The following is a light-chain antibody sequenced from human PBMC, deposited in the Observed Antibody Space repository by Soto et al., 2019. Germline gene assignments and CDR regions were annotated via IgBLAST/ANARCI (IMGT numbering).Light chain of an antibody. CDR3: QQSYSSPLYT. Sequence: DIQMTQSPSSLSASVGDRVTITCRASQTISTYLNWYQQKPGKGPTLLIYGASSLQSGVPSRFSGSGSGTDFTLTISSLQPEDFATYFCQQSYSSPLYTFGQGTKLEI. CDR1: QTISTY. V-gene: IGKV1-39*01. CDR2: GAS. J-gene: IGKJ2*01.